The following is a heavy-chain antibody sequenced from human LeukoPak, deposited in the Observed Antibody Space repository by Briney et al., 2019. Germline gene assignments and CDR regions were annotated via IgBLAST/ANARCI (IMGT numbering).Heavy chain of an antibody. Sequence: ASVKVSCKASGYTFTSYGLSWMRQAPGQGLEWMGWISAYNGNTNYAQKFQGRVTMTTDTSTSTAYIELRSLRFDDTAAYYCARGYSSNWLQFDPWGQGTLVTVSS. CDR3: ARGYSSNWLQFDP. CDR1: GYTFTSYG. V-gene: IGHV1-18*01. CDR2: ISAYNGNT. J-gene: IGHJ5*02. D-gene: IGHD6-13*01.